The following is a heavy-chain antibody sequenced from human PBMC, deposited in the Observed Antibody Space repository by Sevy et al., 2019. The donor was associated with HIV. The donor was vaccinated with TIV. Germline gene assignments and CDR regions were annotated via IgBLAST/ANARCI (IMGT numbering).Heavy chain of an antibody. V-gene: IGHV1-69*13. CDR1: GGTFSSYA. J-gene: IGHJ4*02. CDR3: ATPGWLLTSMDRGVIIDPKFDY. D-gene: IGHD3-10*01. CDR2: IIPIFGTA. Sequence: ASVKVSCKASGGTFSSYAISWVRQAPGQGLEWMGGIIPIFGTANYAQKFQGRVTITADESTSTAYMELSSLRSEDTAVYYCATPGWLLTSMDRGVIIDPKFDYWGQGTLVTVSS.